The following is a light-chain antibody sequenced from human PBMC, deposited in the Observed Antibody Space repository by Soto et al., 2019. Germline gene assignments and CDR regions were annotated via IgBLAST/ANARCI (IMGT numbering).Light chain of an antibody. CDR1: QSVSNNY. CDR3: QQRSDWPPIT. J-gene: IGKJ5*01. Sequence: EFVLTQSPGTLSLSPGERATLSCRAVQSVSNNYLAWYQQKPGQAPRLLIYGASSRATGIPARFSGSGSGTDFTLTISSLEPEDFAVYYCQQRSDWPPITFGQGTRLEI. CDR2: GAS. V-gene: IGKV3D-20*02.